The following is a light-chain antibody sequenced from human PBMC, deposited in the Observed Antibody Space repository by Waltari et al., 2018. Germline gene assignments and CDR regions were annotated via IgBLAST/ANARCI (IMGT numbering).Light chain of an antibody. CDR2: KAS. J-gene: IGKJ1*01. Sequence: DIQMTQSPSTLSASVGDRVTITCRASSSISSWLAWYQQRPGKAPNLLIYKASRLESGVPSRFSGSGSGTEFTLTISSLQPEDFATYYCQQFNTYPWTFGQGTKVDIK. V-gene: IGKV1-5*03. CDR3: QQFNTYPWT. CDR1: SSISSW.